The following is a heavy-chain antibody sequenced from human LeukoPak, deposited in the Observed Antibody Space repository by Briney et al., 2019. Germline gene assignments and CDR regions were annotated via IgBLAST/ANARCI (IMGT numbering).Heavy chain of an antibody. CDR2: ININNGGT. CDR1: GCTFTAYY. V-gene: IGHV1-2*02. Sequence: GASVKVSCVASGCTFTAYYMHWVRQAPGQGLEWMGWININNGGTKNTQKLQGRVTMTRDTSISTAYMELSGLTSDDTAVYYCARGTGSSWFDPWGQGTLVTVSS. J-gene: IGHJ5*02. CDR3: ARGTGSSWFDP. D-gene: IGHD2-8*02.